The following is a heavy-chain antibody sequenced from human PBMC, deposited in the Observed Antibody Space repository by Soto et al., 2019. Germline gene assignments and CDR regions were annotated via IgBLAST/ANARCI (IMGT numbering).Heavy chain of an antibody. V-gene: IGHV6-1*01. Sequence: PSQTLSLTCAISGDSVSSNSAAWNWIRQSPSRGLEWLGRTYYRSRWYNDYAVSVKSRITINPDTSKNQFSLHLNSVTPEDTAVYCCAGTTFLKCYYMDVWGKGTTVNVSS. CDR1: GDSVSSNSAA. CDR3: AGTTFLKCYYMDV. D-gene: IGHD1-7*01. CDR2: TYYRSRWYN. J-gene: IGHJ6*03.